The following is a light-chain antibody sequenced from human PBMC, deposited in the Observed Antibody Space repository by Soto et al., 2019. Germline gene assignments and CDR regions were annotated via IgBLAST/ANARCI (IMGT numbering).Light chain of an antibody. J-gene: IGKJ1*01. Sequence: EIVLTQSPGTLSLSPGERATLSCRASQSLSSAYLAWYQQKPGQAPRLLFYGASNRATGIPDRFSGSGSGTDFSLTISRLEPEDFAVYFCQQYGSSPPWTFGQGTKVEVK. CDR1: QSLSSAY. V-gene: IGKV3-20*01. CDR2: GAS. CDR3: QQYGSSPPWT.